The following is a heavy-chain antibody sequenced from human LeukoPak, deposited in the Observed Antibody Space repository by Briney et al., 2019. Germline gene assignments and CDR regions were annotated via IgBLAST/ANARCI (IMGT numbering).Heavy chain of an antibody. V-gene: IGHV3-30*04. D-gene: IGHD3-22*01. CDR1: GFSFKNYA. J-gene: IGHJ3*02. CDR2: ISYDGSNK. Sequence: GGSLRLSCVASGFSFKNYAIHWVRQAPGKGLEWVAVISYDGSNKYYADSVKGRFTISRDNSKNTLYLQMNSLRAEDTAVYYCAKDYSSGYNDAFDIWGQGTMVTVSS. CDR3: AKDYSSGYNDAFDI.